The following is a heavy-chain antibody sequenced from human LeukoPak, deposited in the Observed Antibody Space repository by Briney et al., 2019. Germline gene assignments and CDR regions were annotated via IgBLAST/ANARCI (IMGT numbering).Heavy chain of an antibody. Sequence: GGSLRLSSAASGFTFSSYSMNWVRQAPGKGLEWVSSISSSSSYIYYADSVKGRFTISRDNAKNSLYLQMNSLRAEDTAVYYCARVGIVGNWFDPWGQGTLVTVSS. D-gene: IGHD1-26*01. CDR3: ARVGIVGNWFDP. CDR1: GFTFSSYS. V-gene: IGHV3-21*01. J-gene: IGHJ5*02. CDR2: ISSSSSYI.